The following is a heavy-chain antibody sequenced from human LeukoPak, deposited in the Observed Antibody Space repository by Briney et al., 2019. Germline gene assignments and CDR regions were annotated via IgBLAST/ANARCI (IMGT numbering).Heavy chain of an antibody. J-gene: IGHJ4*02. CDR1: GYTFTGYY. CDR2: INPNSGGT. CDR3: ARLGGFGVVTSPLVAYDY. Sequence: ASVKVSCKASGYTFTGYYMHWVRQAPGQGLEWMGWINPNSGGTNYAQKFQGRVTMTRDTSISTAYMELSRLRSDDTAVYYCARLGGFGVVTSPLVAYDYWGQGTLVTVSS. V-gene: IGHV1-2*02. D-gene: IGHD3-3*01.